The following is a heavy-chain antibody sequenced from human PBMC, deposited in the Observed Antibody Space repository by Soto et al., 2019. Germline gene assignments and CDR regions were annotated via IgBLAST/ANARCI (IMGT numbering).Heavy chain of an antibody. V-gene: IGHV5-51*01. CDR3: ARLPGVRGVFDGFNV. CDR1: GYSFTIYW. D-gene: IGHD3-10*01. Sequence: GESLKISCKGSGYSFTIYWIGWVRQVPGKGLEWMGIIYPGDSDTRYSPSFQGQVTISADKSISTAYLQWSSLKASDTAMYFCARLPGVRGVFDGFNVWGQGTMVTVSS. CDR2: IYPGDSDT. J-gene: IGHJ3*01.